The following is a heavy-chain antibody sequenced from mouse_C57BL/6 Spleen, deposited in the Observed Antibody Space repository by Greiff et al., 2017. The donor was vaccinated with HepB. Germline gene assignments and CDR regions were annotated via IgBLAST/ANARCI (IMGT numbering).Heavy chain of an antibody. J-gene: IGHJ3*01. CDR3: ARHGDSSATGFAY. CDR1: GFTFSSYG. D-gene: IGHD3-2*02. CDR2: ISSGSSYT. V-gene: IGHV5-6*02. Sequence: EVMLVESGGDLVKPGGSLKLSCAASGFTFSSYGMSWVRQTPDKRLEWVATISSGSSYTYYPDSVKGRFTISRDNAKNTLYLQMSSLKSEDTAMYYCARHGDSSATGFAYWGQGTLVTVSA.